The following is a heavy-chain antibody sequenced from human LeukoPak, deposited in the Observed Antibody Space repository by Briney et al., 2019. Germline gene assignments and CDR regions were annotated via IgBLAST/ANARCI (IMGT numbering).Heavy chain of an antibody. J-gene: IGHJ4*02. D-gene: IGHD3-10*01. CDR2: ISGSGGST. Sequence: GGSLRLSCAVSGFXFSSYAMSWVRQAPRKGLEWLSAISGSGGSTYYADSVKGRFTISRDNSKNTLYLQMNSLRAEDTAVYYCAKDRNYYGSGSSDYWGQGTLVTVSS. V-gene: IGHV3-23*01. CDR3: AKDRNYYGSGSSDY. CDR1: GFXFSSYA.